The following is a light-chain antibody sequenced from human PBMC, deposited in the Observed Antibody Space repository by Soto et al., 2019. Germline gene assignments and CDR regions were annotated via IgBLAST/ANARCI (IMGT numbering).Light chain of an antibody. V-gene: IGKV1-5*01. CDR1: QSISSW. CDR2: DAS. J-gene: IGKJ4*02. CDR3: QPYNNWPLS. Sequence: DIQMTQSPSTLSASVGDRVTITCRASQSISSWLAWYQQKPGKAPKLLIYDASSLESGVPSRFCGSGSGAEFTLTINSLQSEDFAVYYCQPYNNWPLSFGGGTKVDIK.